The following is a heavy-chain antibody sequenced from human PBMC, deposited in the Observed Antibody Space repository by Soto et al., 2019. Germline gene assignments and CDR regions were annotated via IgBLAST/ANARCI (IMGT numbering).Heavy chain of an antibody. Sequence: QVQLVESGGGVVQPGRSLRLSCAASGFTFSSYAMHWVRQAPGKGLEWVAVISYDGSNKYYADSVKGRFTISRDNSKNTLYLQMNSLRAEDTAVYYCARDLGGIAVAGGFDYWGQGTLVTVSS. J-gene: IGHJ4*02. CDR2: ISYDGSNK. CDR1: GFTFSSYA. D-gene: IGHD6-19*01. V-gene: IGHV3-30-3*01. CDR3: ARDLGGIAVAGGFDY.